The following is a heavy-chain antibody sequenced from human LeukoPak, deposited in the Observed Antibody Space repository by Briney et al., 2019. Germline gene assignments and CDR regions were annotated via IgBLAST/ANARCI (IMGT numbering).Heavy chain of an antibody. CDR2: ISDSGGST. Sequence: GGSLRLSCTASGFTFSSSAMSWVRQVPGKGLEWVSAISDSGGSTSYADSVKGRFTISRDNSKNTLYLHMNSLRAEDTAVYYCAKRMTAATHFDYWGQGTLVTVSS. CDR1: GFTFSSSA. J-gene: IGHJ4*02. V-gene: IGHV3-23*01. CDR3: AKRMTAATHFDY. D-gene: IGHD2-21*02.